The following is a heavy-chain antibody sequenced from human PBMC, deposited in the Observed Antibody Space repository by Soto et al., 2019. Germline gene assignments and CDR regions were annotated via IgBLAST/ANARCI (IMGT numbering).Heavy chain of an antibody. J-gene: IGHJ3*02. CDR1: GYPVTAYY. V-gene: IGHV1-2*02. CDR2: INPATGAA. CDR3: ARGGGVGVAGSAAFDM. D-gene: IGHD3-3*01. Sequence: QLHLVQSGAVVKKPGASVTVSCSASGYPVTAYYMHWVRQAPGRGIEWMGGINPATGAAKYTQTSQGRVTRTRATSTSTVFLELSGLTSEDTAVFSCARGGGVGVAGSAAFDMWGQGTLVTVSS.